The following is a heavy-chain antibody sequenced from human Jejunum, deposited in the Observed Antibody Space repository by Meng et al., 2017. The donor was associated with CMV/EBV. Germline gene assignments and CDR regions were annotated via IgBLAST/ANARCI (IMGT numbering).Heavy chain of an antibody. CDR3: AKGFCSGTDCYTDYYYGMDV. J-gene: IGHJ6*02. D-gene: IGHD2-2*02. CDR2: IRYDGSDE. Sequence: YGMHWVRPAPGKGLAWVTFIRYDGSDEYYADSVKGRFTISRDNSKNTLYLEMKSLGPEDTAVYYCAKGFCSGTDCYTDYYYGMDVWGQGTKVTVSS. V-gene: IGHV3-30*02. CDR1: YG.